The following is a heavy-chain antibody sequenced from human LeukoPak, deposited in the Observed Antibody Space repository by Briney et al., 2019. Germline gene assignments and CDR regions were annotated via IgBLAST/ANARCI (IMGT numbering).Heavy chain of an antibody. CDR1: GYTFTGYY. CDR3: ARDRYYYDTAIGYYFDY. D-gene: IGHD3-22*01. CDR2: INPNSGGT. V-gene: IGHV1-2*02. Sequence: ASVKVSCKASGYTFTGYYMHWVRQAPGQGREWMGWINPNSGGTNYAQKFQGRVTMTRDTSISTAYMELSRLRSDDTAVYYCARDRYYYDTAIGYYFDYWGQGTLVTVSS. J-gene: IGHJ4*02.